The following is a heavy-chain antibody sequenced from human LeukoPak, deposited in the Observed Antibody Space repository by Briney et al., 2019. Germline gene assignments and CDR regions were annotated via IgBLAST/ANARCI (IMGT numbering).Heavy chain of an antibody. CDR3: ARTPGIAVAGTGYFDY. D-gene: IGHD6-19*01. Sequence: GGSLSLPCAASSFPVSNNYISWVRHSPGKALEWVSVIYTDGSTYYADSVKGRFTISRDNSKNTVYLQMNSLRAEDTAVYYCARTPGIAVAGTGYFDYWGQGTLVTVSS. J-gene: IGHJ4*02. V-gene: IGHV3-53*01. CDR2: IYTDGST. CDR1: SFPVSNNY.